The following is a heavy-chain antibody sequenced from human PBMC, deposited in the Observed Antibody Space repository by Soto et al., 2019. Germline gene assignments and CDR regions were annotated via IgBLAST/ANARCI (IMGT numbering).Heavy chain of an antibody. CDR3: ARDLAAVPRAFDY. CDR1: GGSISSYF. J-gene: IGHJ4*01. D-gene: IGHD6-13*01. CDR2: VYYTGTT. Sequence: KPSETLSLTCTVSGGSISSYFYIWVRQPPGKGLEWIGSVYYTGTTDYNPSLKSRVTISVDTSKTQFSLNLRSVTAADTAVYYCARDLAAVPRAFDYWG. V-gene: IGHV4-59*01.